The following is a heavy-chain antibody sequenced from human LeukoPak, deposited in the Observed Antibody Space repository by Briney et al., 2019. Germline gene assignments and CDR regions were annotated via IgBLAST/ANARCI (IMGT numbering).Heavy chain of an antibody. CDR3: AKRGDGYNWGY. D-gene: IGHD5-24*01. CDR2: LGASGGST. J-gene: IGHJ4*02. CDR1: GFTFSSYG. Sequence: PGGSLRLSWEASGFTFSSYGMSWVRQPPGKGLEWVSSLGASGGSTYYADSVRGRFTISRDISKNTLYLQMNSLRAEDTAVYYCAKRGDGYNWGYWGQGTLVTVSS. V-gene: IGHV3-23*01.